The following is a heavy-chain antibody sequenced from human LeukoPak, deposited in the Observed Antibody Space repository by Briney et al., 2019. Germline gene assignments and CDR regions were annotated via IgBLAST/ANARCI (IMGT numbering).Heavy chain of an antibody. CDR3: ARGSNWNDVHYYYYMDV. Sequence: PSETLSLTCTVSSYSISSGYYWGWIRQPPGKGLEWIGSIYHSGSTNYNPSLKSRVTISVDTSKNQFSLQLNSVTPEDTAVYYCARGSNWNDVHYYYYMDVWGKGTTVTVSS. CDR2: IYHSGST. D-gene: IGHD1-1*01. CDR1: SYSISSGYY. V-gene: IGHV4-38-2*02. J-gene: IGHJ6*03.